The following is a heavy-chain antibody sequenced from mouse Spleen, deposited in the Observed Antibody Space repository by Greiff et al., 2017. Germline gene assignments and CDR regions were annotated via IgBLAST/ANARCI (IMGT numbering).Heavy chain of an antibody. Sequence: EVQLQESVAELVRPGASVKLSCTASGFNIKNTYMHWVKQRPEQGLEWIGRIDPANGNTKYAPKFQGKATITADTSSNTAYLQLSSLTSEDTAIYYCATAYYRYDEGLGYWGQGTTLTVSS. J-gene: IGHJ2*01. CDR2: IDPANGNT. CDR3: ATAYYRYDEGLGY. V-gene: IGHV14-3*01. D-gene: IGHD2-14*01. CDR1: GFNIKNTY.